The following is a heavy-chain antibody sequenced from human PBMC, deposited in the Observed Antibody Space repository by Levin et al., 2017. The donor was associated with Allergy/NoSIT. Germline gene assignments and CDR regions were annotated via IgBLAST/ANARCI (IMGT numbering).Heavy chain of an antibody. D-gene: IGHD3-10*01. J-gene: IGHJ6*02. CDR3: AKGGDMDV. CDR1: GFSFSTYG. Sequence: AGGSLRLSCAASGFSFSTYGIHWVRQAPGKGLEWVALITSDGNSKFFADSVKVRFTLSRDNSKNTLHLQMDRLRPEDTAVYYCAKGGDMDVRAQGTTVTFSS. CDR2: ITSDGNSK. V-gene: IGHV3-30*18.